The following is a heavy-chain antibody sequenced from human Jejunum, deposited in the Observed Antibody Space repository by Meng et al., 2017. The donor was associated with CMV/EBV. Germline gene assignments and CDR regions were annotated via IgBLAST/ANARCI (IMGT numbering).Heavy chain of an antibody. CDR3: VRDREVGRDDACDI. CDR1: GYAFTGYH. Sequence: GYAFTGYHLHWVRQAPGQGLEWMGWIKPNTGDTYHPQKFQGRVSMTRDTSISTTYMELFSLTSDDSAIYYCVRDREVGRDDACDIWGQGTRVTVSS. CDR2: IKPNTGDT. D-gene: IGHD2-2*01. V-gene: IGHV1-2*02. J-gene: IGHJ3*02.